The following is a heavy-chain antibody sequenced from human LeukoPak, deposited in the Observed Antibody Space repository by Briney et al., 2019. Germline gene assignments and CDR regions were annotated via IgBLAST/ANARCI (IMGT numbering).Heavy chain of an antibody. Sequence: GGSLRLSCAASGFSLSTYNVCWVRQAPGKGLEWFSSISSAGSYIHYADSVKGRFTTSRDNAKSSLYLQMNSLRDEDTAVYYCARGDPSGGPYGMDVWGQGTTVTVSS. V-gene: IGHV3-21*01. CDR2: ISSAGSYI. CDR3: ARGDPSGGPYGMDV. D-gene: IGHD2-15*01. CDR1: GFSLSTYN. J-gene: IGHJ6*02.